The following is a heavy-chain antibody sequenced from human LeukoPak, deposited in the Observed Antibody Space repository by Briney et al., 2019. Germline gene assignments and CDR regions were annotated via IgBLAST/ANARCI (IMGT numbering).Heavy chain of an antibody. CDR1: GFIFNNYG. CDR3: AKGSSGYFVDL. V-gene: IGHV3-23*01. Sequence: GGSLRLSCAASGFIFNNYGVIWVRQAPGKGLERVSAISNDGGGTMYADFVKGRFTISRDNSKNTLFLQMNSLRAEDTALYYCAKGSSGYFVDLWGQGTLVTVSS. D-gene: IGHD3-22*01. J-gene: IGHJ5*02. CDR2: ISNDGGGT.